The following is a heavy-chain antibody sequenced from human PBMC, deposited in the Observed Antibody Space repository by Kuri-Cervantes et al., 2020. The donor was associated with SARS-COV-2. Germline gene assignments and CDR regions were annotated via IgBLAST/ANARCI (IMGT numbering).Heavy chain of an antibody. CDR3: ARERILPRRAFGYEFDY. V-gene: IGHV1-3*01. J-gene: IGHJ4*02. D-gene: IGHD5-12*01. CDR2: INAGNGNT. Sequence: ASVKVSCKASGYTFTSYAMHWVRQAPGQRLEWMGWINAGNGNTKYSQKFQGRVTITRDTSASTAYMELSSLRSEDTAVYYCARERILPRRAFGYEFDYWGQGTLVTVS. CDR1: GYTFTSYA.